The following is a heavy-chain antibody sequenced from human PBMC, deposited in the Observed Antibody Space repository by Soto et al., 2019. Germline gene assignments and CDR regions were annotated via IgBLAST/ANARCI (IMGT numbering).Heavy chain of an antibody. D-gene: IGHD6-6*01. CDR1: GFTVSSNY. J-gene: IGHJ6*03. V-gene: IGHV3-53*04. CDR3: ARIAARPYYYYYYMDV. CDR2: IYSGGST. Sequence: PGGSLRLSCAASGFTVSSNYMSWVRQAPGKGLEWVSVIYSGGSTYYADSVKGRFTISRHNSKNTLYLQMNSLRAEDTAVYYCARIAARPYYYYYYMDVWGKGTTVTVSS.